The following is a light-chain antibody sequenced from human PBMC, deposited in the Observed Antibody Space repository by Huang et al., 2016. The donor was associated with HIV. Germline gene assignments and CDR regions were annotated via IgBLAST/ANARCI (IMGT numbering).Light chain of an antibody. CDR3: QHYNNWPPRT. CDR1: QSISNN. Sequence: ETVMTQSPATLSVSPGERITLSCRASQSISNNLAWYQQKPGQVPRLLLYGASTRASCIPARFSGSGSGTDFTLTISSLQSEDSAVYYCQHYNNWPPRTFGRGTKVEIK. CDR2: GAS. V-gene: IGKV3-15*01. J-gene: IGKJ1*01.